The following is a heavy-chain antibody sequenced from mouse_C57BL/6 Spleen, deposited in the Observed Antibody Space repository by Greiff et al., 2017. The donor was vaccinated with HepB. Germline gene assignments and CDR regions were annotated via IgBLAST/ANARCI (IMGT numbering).Heavy chain of an antibody. Sequence: VQLQQSGPELVKPGASVKISCKASGYAFSSSWMNWVKQRPGKGLEWIGRIYPGDGDTNYNGKFKGKATLTADKSSSTADMQLSSLTSEDSAVYFCARYDAFAYWGQGTLVTVSA. V-gene: IGHV1-82*01. CDR1: GYAFSSSW. CDR2: IYPGDGDT. J-gene: IGHJ3*01. D-gene: IGHD2-3*01. CDR3: ARYDAFAY.